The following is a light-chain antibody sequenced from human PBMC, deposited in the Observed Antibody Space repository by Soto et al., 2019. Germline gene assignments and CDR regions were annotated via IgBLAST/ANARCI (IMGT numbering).Light chain of an antibody. CDR2: RAS. CDR1: QNIDRY. V-gene: IGKV1-39*01. J-gene: IGKJ4*01. CDR3: QQTYSTPLT. Sequence: DLQMTQSPSSLSASVRDTVTITCRASQNIDRYLHWYQHKAGQAPKLLIFRASSLQRGVPTRFTGGGSGTLYTLVISNLQPEDFATYFCQQTYSTPLTFGGGTRVEI.